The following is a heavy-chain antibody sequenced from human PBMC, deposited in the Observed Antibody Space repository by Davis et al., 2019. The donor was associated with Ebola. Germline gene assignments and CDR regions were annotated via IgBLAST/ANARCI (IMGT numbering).Heavy chain of an antibody. CDR1: GYTFTSYG. V-gene: IGHV1-18*04. Sequence: ASVKVSCKASGYTFTSYGISWVRQAPGQGLEWMGWISAYNGNTNYAQKLQGRVTMTTDTSTSTAYMELRSLRSEDTAVYYCARQKLLWFGELLYSPGAFDIWGQGTMVTVSS. J-gene: IGHJ3*02. CDR2: ISAYNGNT. CDR3: ARQKLLWFGELLYSPGAFDI. D-gene: IGHD3-10*01.